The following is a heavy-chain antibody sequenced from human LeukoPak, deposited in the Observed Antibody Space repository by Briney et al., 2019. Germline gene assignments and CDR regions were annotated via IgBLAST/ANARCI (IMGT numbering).Heavy chain of an antibody. V-gene: IGHV3-30*04. Sequence: GGSLRLSCAASGFTFSSYAMHWVRQAPGKGLEWVAVISYDGSNKCYADSVKGRFTISRDNSKNTLHLQMNSLRAEDTAVYYCARGRGYAFDIWGQGTMVTVSS. J-gene: IGHJ3*02. D-gene: IGHD1-1*01. CDR3: ARGRGYAFDI. CDR2: ISYDGSNK. CDR1: GFTFSSYA.